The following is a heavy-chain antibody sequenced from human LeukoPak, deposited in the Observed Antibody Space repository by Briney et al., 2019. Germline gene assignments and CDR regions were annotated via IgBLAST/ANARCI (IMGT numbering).Heavy chain of an antibody. CDR2: INAGNGNT. V-gene: IGHV1-3*01. Sequence: ASVKVSCKASGYTFTSYAMHWVRQAPGQRLEWMGWINAGNGNTKYSQKFQGRVTITRDTSASTAYMELSSLRSEDTAVYYCARTLGGYGDYVSYYFDYWGQGTLVTVSS. D-gene: IGHD4-17*01. J-gene: IGHJ4*02. CDR1: GYTFTSYA. CDR3: ARTLGGYGDYVSYYFDY.